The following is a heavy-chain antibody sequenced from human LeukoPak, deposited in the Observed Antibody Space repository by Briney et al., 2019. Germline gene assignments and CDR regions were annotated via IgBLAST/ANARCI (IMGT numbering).Heavy chain of an antibody. V-gene: IGHV3-21*01. J-gene: IGHJ4*02. CDR2: ISSSSSYI. CDR1: GFTFNSYS. Sequence: GGSLRLSCAASGFTFNSYSMNWVRQAPGKGLEWVSSISSSSSYIYYADSVKGRFTISRDNSKNTLYLQMNSLRAEDTAVYYCAKDRSPSSGWYRYSDYFDYWGQGTLVTVSS. CDR3: AKDRSPSSGWYRYSDYFDY. D-gene: IGHD6-19*01.